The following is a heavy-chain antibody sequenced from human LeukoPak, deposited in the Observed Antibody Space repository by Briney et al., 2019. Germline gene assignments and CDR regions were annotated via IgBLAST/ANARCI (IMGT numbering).Heavy chain of an antibody. Sequence: PSQTLSLTCTVSADSLSSGGHYWAWIRQFPGKGLESIGFIHHSGRSRHNPSLKDRVAISVDTSRKQFSLKLSSVTAADTAVYYCGGGGGGGYNLDYWGQGTLVTVSS. V-gene: IGHV4-31*03. CDR1: ADSLSSGGHY. D-gene: IGHD3-16*01. J-gene: IGHJ4*02. CDR2: IHHSGRS. CDR3: GGGGGGGYNLDY.